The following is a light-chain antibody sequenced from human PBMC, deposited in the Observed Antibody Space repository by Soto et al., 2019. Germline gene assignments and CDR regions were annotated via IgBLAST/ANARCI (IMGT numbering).Light chain of an antibody. CDR3: QQRDYWQVT. V-gene: IGKV3-11*01. CDR2: DVS. Sequence: TVLTQSPGTLSLSPGDRATLSCRASQSVSSRLAWHQQKPGQAPRLLIYDVSNRATGIPARFSGGGSGTDFTLTISSLEPEDFAVYYCQQRDYWQVTFGQGTRLEIK. CDR1: QSVSSR. J-gene: IGKJ5*01.